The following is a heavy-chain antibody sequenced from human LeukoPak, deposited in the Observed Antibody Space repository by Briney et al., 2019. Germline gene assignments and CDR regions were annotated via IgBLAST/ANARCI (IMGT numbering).Heavy chain of an antibody. V-gene: IGHV3-23*01. Sequence: GGSLRLSCAASGFTFSSYAMSWVRQAPGKGLEWVSAISGSGGSTYYADSVKGRFTISRDNAQNSLYLQMNGLRVEDTAVYYCTRRLDDWGQGTLVTVSS. CDR3: TRRLDD. CDR1: GFTFSSYA. CDR2: ISGSGGST. D-gene: IGHD3-16*01. J-gene: IGHJ4*02.